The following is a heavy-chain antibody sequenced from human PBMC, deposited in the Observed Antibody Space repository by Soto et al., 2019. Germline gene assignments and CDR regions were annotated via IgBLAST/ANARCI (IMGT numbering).Heavy chain of an antibody. J-gene: IGHJ4*02. CDR2: ISGSGGST. CDR3: AKDSGWPRGYGGPVGY. Sequence: GGSLRLSCAASGFTFSSYAMSWVRQAPGKGLEWVSAISGSGGSTYYADSVKGRFTISRDNSKNTLYLQMNSLRAEDTAVYYCAKDSGWPRGYGGPVGYWGQGTLVTVSS. CDR1: GFTFSSYA. D-gene: IGHD5-12*01. V-gene: IGHV3-23*01.